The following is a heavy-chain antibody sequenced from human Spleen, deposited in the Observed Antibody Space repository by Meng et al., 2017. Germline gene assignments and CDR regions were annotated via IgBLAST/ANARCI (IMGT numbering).Heavy chain of an antibody. CDR3: AKAPPDYYDSSGYLDY. CDR2: ISDNGGTT. J-gene: IGHJ4*02. V-gene: IGHV3-23*01. D-gene: IGHD3-22*01. CDR1: GFTFSSYA. Sequence: GGSLRLSCAASGFTFSSYAMSWVRQAPGKGLEWVSSISDNGGTTSYADSVKGRFTISRDNSKNTLYVQMNSLTAEDTAVYYCAKAPPDYYDSSGYLDYWGQGTLVTVSS.